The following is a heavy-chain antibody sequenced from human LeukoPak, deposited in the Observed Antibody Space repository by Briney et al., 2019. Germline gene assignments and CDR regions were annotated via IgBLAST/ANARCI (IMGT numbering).Heavy chain of an antibody. CDR2: INPNSGGT. D-gene: IGHD5-18*01. J-gene: IGHJ4*02. Sequence: GTSVKVSCKASRYTFIDYYMHCVRQAPGQGLEWMGWINPNSGGTNYAQKFQGRVTMTRDTSISTAYMDLSRLRSDDTAVYFCARGGLPDERYTYGYDFDYWGQGTLVTVSS. CDR1: RYTFIDYY. CDR3: ARGGLPDERYTYGYDFDY. V-gene: IGHV1-2*02.